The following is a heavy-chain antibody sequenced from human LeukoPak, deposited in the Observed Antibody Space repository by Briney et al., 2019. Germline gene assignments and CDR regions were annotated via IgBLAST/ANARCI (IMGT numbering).Heavy chain of an antibody. Sequence: GGSLRLSCAASGFTFSSYSMNWVRQAPGKGLEWVSSISSSSSYIYYADSVKGRFTISRDNAKNSLYLQMNSLRAEDTAVYYCARVRTTWGEHLDYWGQGTLVTVSS. J-gene: IGHJ4*02. D-gene: IGHD3-16*01. V-gene: IGHV3-21*01. CDR1: GFTFSSYS. CDR2: ISSSSSYI. CDR3: ARVRTTWGEHLDY.